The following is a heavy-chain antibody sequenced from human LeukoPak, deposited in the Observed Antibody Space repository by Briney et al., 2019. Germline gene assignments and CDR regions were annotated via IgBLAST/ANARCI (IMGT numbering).Heavy chain of an antibody. CDR1: GGSFSGYY. Sequence: PSETLSLTCAVYGGSFSGYYWSWIRQPPGKGLEWIGEINHSGSTNYNPSLKSRVTISVDTSKNQFSLKLSSVTAADTAVYYCAREVANSRYDYWGQGTLVTVSS. CDR3: AREVANSRYDY. D-gene: IGHD6-13*01. V-gene: IGHV4-34*01. J-gene: IGHJ4*02. CDR2: INHSGST.